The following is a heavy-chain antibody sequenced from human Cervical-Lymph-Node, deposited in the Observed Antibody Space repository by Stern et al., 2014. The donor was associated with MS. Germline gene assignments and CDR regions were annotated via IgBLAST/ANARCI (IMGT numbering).Heavy chain of an antibody. Sequence: VQLVESGGGLVQPGGSLRLSCVASGFTFSDYWMTWVRQAPGKGLEWVATINQDGSDKYHVDSVEGRFTISRDNAENSLSLQLSSLRAEDTAVYYCARGHYGMDVWGQGTTVTVSS. V-gene: IGHV3-7*03. CDR3: ARGHYGMDV. J-gene: IGHJ6*02. CDR1: GFTFSDYW. CDR2: INQDGSDK.